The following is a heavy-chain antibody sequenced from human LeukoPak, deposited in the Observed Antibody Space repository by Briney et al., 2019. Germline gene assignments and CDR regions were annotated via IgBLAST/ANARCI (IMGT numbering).Heavy chain of an antibody. J-gene: IGHJ4*02. CDR3: ARSGGDSVDY. Sequence: TFQGRVTITRDTSASTAYMELSSLRSEDTAVYYCARSGGDSVDYWGQGTLVTVSS. D-gene: IGHD2-21*02. V-gene: IGHV1-3*01.